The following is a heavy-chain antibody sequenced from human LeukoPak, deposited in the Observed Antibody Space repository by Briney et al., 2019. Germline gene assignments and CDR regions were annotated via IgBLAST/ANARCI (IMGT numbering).Heavy chain of an antibody. CDR3: ARDKDIVVVPAAIPFDY. V-gene: IGHV3-53*01. CDR1: GFTVSSNY. J-gene: IGHJ4*02. Sequence: GGSLRLSCAASGFTVSSNYMSWVRQAPGKGLEWVSVIYSGGSTYYADSVKGRFTISRDNSKNTLYLQMNSLRAEDTAVYYCARDKDIVVVPAAIPFDYWGQGTLVTVSS. D-gene: IGHD2-2*02. CDR2: IYSGGST.